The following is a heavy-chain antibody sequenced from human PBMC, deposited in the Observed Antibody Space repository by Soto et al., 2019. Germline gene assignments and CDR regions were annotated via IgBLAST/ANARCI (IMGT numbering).Heavy chain of an antibody. CDR1: GFTFSDHY. J-gene: IGHJ4*02. CDR3: ARFGRGWYNY. CDR2: TRNKANSYTT. D-gene: IGHD6-19*01. V-gene: IGHV3-72*01. Sequence: EVQLVESGGGLVQPGGSLRLSCAASGFTFSDHYMDWVRQAPGKGLEWVGRTRNKANSYTTEYAASVKGRFTISRDDSKNSLYLQMNSLKTEDTAVYYCARFGRGWYNYWGQGTLVTVSS.